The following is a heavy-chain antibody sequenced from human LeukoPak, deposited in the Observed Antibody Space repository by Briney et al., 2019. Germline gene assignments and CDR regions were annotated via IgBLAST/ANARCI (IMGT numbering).Heavy chain of an antibody. CDR1: GGSISSYY. V-gene: IGHV4-59*08. D-gene: IGHD6-25*01. CDR3: ARQGGGFWYFDL. CDR2: IYYSGST. Sequence: SETLSLTCTVSGGSISSYYWSWIRQPPGKGLEWIGYIYYSGSTNYNPSLKSRVNISVDTSKNQFSLKLSSVPAADTAVDYCARQGGGFWYFDLWGRGTLVTVSS. J-gene: IGHJ2*01.